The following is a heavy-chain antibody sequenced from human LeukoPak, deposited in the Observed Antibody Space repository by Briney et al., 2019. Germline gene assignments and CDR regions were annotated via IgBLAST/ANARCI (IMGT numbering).Heavy chain of an antibody. J-gene: IGHJ4*02. CDR3: ARRYSSSWYDY. V-gene: IGHV3-11*03. CDR1: GFXFSDYY. D-gene: IGHD6-13*01. Sequence: GGSLRLSCAASGFXFSDYYISWIRQAPGKGLEWVSYISGSSSYTNYADSVKGRFTISRDNAKNSLYLQMNSLRAEDTAVYYCARRYSSSWYDYWGQGTLVTVSS. CDR2: ISGSSSYT.